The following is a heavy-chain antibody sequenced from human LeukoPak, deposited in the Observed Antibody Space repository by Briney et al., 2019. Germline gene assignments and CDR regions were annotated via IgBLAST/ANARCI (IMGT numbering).Heavy chain of an antibody. CDR1: GGSFSGYY. Sequence: SETLSLTCAVYGGSFSGYYWSWTRQPPGKGLEWIGEINHSGSTNYNPSLKSRVTISVDTSKNQFSLKLSSVTAADTAVYYCARSPIVGYCSSTSCYNHYYYGMDVWGQGTTVTVSS. CDR2: INHSGST. D-gene: IGHD2-2*02. J-gene: IGHJ6*02. CDR3: ARSPIVGYCSSTSCYNHYYYGMDV. V-gene: IGHV4-34*01.